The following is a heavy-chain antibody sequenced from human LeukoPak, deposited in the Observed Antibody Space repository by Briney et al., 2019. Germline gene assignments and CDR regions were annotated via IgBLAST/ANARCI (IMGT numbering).Heavy chain of an antibody. V-gene: IGHV4-31*03. Sequence: PSETLSLTCTVSGDSISSGGYHWTWIRQHPGKGLERIGYISYSGITYYNPSLKSRVNISMDTSKTQFSLSLTSVTAADTAVYFCARDYGDYFRWFDPWGQGTLVTVSS. CDR3: ARDYGDYFRWFDP. D-gene: IGHD4-17*01. CDR2: ISYSGIT. J-gene: IGHJ5*02. CDR1: GDSISSGGYH.